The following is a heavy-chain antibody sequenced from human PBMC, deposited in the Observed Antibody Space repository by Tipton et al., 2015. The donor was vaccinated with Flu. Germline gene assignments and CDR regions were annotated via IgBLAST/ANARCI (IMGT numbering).Heavy chain of an antibody. V-gene: IGHV4-61*02. J-gene: IGHJ5*01. CDR3: AREQSGSQSHLVA. CDR2: IYLTGS. CDR1: GDSVRSGRHY. D-gene: IGHD1-26*01. Sequence: LRLSCTVFGDSVRSGRHYWSWIRQPAGKGLEWIGRIYLTGSTISVDTSKNQFSLKLPSVTAADTAVYYCAREQSGSQSHLVAWGHGTLVTVSS.